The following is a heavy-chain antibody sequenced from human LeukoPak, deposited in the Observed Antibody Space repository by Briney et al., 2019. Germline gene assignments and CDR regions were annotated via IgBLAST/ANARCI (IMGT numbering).Heavy chain of an antibody. Sequence: SVKVSCKASGGTFSSYAISWVRQAPGQGLEWMGRIIPIFGIANYAQKFQGRVTITADKSTSTAYMELSSLRSEDTAVYYCARERRYYDILTGYNPAYYYYGMDVWGQGTTVTVSS. CDR2: IIPIFGIA. D-gene: IGHD3-9*01. J-gene: IGHJ6*02. V-gene: IGHV1-69*04. CDR1: GGTFSSYA. CDR3: ARERRYYDILTGYNPAYYYYGMDV.